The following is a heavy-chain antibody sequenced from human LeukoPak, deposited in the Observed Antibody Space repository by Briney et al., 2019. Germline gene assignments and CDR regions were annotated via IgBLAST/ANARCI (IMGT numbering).Heavy chain of an antibody. CDR2: ISGSGGST. D-gene: IGHD3-22*01. CDR3: AKVVYDSSGYYFYY. V-gene: IGHV3-23*01. CDR1: GFTFSSYA. J-gene: IGHJ4*02. Sequence: PGGSLRLSCAASGFTFSSYAMSWVRQAPGKGLEWVSAISGSGGSTYYADSVKGRFTISRDNSKNTLYLKMNSLRDGDTDVYYSAKVVYDSSGYYFYYWGQGTLVTVSS.